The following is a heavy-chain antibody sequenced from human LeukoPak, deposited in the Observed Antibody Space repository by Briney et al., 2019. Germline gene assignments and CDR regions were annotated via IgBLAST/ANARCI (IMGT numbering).Heavy chain of an antibody. Sequence: GGSLRLSCAASGFPFSSYGMHWVRQAPGKGLEWVAVIWYDGSNKYYADSVKGRFTISRDNSKNTLYLQMNSLRAEDTAVYYCAREPYYYDSSGYYYAEYFQHWGQGTLVTVSS. CDR1: GFPFSSYG. CDR3: AREPYYYDSSGYYYAEYFQH. V-gene: IGHV3-33*01. D-gene: IGHD3-22*01. CDR2: IWYDGSNK. J-gene: IGHJ1*01.